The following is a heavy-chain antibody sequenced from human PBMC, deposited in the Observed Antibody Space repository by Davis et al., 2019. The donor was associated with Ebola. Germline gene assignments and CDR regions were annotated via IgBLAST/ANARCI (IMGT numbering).Heavy chain of an antibody. D-gene: IGHD6-19*01. Sequence: ASVKVSCKASGYSFTTYGMNWVPQAPGQGLEWMGWISAYNGNTNYAQKLQGRVTMTTDTSTSTAYMELRSLRSDDTAVYYCARDPSRIAVAARANYYYMDVWGKGTTITVSS. J-gene: IGHJ6*03. CDR2: ISAYNGNT. V-gene: IGHV1-18*01. CDR3: ARDPSRIAVAARANYYYMDV. CDR1: GYSFTTYG.